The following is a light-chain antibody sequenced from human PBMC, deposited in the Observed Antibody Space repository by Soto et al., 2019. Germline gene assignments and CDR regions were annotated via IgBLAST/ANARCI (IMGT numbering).Light chain of an antibody. CDR3: QQSGSSPWT. CDR2: GAS. CDR1: QSVSNNY. J-gene: IGKJ1*01. Sequence: IGMTQSPANLSVSPGERATLSCRASQSVSNNYLAWYQLKPGQAPRFLIYGASNRATGIPDRFSGSGSGTDFTLTISRLEPEDFAVYYCQQSGSSPWTFGQGTKVDIK. V-gene: IGKV3-20*01.